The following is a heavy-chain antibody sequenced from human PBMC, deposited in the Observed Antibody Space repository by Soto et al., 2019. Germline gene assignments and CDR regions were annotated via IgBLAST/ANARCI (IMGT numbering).Heavy chain of an antibody. CDR3: ARDLESWQLPRGYYGMDV. Sequence: QVQLVQSGAEVKKPGASVKVSCKASGYTFTSYGISWVRQAPGQGLEWMGWISAYNGNTNYAQKLQGRVTMTTDTSTRTAYMELRSLRADDTAVYYCARDLESWQLPRGYYGMDVWGQGTTVTVSS. CDR2: ISAYNGNT. D-gene: IGHD2-15*01. J-gene: IGHJ6*02. V-gene: IGHV1-18*04. CDR1: GYTFTSYG.